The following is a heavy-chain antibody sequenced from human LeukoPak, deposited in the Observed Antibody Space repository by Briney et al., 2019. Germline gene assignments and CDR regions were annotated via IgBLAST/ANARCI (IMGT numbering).Heavy chain of an antibody. D-gene: IGHD3-22*01. Sequence: GGSLRLSCAASGFTLSSYEMNWVRQAPGKGLEWVSYVSSSGSTIYYADSVKGRFTISRDNAKNSLYLQMNSLTAEDTAVYYCAASIVVITFDYWGQGTLVTVSS. V-gene: IGHV3-48*03. J-gene: IGHJ4*02. CDR1: GFTLSSYE. CDR3: AASIVVITFDY. CDR2: VSSSGSTI.